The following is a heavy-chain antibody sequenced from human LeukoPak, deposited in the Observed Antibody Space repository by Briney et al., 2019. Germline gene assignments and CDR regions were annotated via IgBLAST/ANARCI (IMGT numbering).Heavy chain of an antibody. D-gene: IGHD3-3*01. V-gene: IGHV1-69*05. CDR3: ASLIFGGGQTPYFSYYMGV. Sequence: SVKVSCKASGGTFSSYAISWVRQAPGQGLEWMGRIIPIFGTANYAQKFKGRVTITTDESTSTAYMELISLRTEDTAVYYCASLIFGGGQTPYFSYYMGVWGKGTTVTVSS. CDR1: GGTFSSYA. J-gene: IGHJ6*03. CDR2: IIPIFGTA.